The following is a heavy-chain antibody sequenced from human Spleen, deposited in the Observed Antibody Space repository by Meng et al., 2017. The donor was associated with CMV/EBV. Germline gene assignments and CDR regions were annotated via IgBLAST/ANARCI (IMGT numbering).Heavy chain of an antibody. D-gene: IGHD2-21*02. CDR1: GGSISSYY. CDR2: IYTSGST. J-gene: IGHJ5*02. Sequence: QVHLVESPPGLLNASAPLPPSWPVSGGSISSYYWSWIRQPAGKGLEWLGRIYTSGSTNYHPSLKSRVTMSVDTSKNQFSLKLSSVTAADTAVYYCARDPPYCGGDCGWFDPWGQGTLVTVSS. CDR3: ARDPPYCGGDCGWFDP. V-gene: IGHV4-4*07.